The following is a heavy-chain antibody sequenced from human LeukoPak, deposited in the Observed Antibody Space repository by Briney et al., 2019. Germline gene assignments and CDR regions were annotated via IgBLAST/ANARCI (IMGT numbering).Heavy chain of an antibody. D-gene: IGHD2/OR15-2a*01. Sequence: RSETLSLTCAVYGGSFSGYYWSWIRQPPGKGLEWIGKINHSGSTNYNPSLKSRVTISVDTSKNQFSLKVSSVTAADTAVYYCARDKIGGINFDYWGQGTLITVSA. CDR1: GGSFSGYY. CDR2: INHSGST. CDR3: ARDKIGGINFDY. V-gene: IGHV4-34*01. J-gene: IGHJ4*02.